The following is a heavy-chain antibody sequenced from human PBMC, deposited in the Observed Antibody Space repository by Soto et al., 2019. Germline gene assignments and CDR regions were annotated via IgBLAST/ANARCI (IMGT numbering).Heavy chain of an antibody. D-gene: IGHD3-3*01. V-gene: IGHV4-4*02. CDR1: SGSISSSNW. J-gene: IGHJ4*02. CDR2: IYHSGST. CDR3: ARLPHYDFWSGYQPAFDY. Sequence: PSETLSLTCTVSSGSISSSNWWSWVRQPPGKGLEWIGEIYHSGSTNYNPSLKSRVTISVDKSKNQFSLKLSSVTAADTAVYYCARLPHYDFWSGYQPAFDYWGQGTLVTVSS.